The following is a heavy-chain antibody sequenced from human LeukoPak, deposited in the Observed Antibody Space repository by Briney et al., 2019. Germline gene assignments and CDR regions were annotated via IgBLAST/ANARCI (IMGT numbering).Heavy chain of an antibody. CDR1: GFTFSIYW. Sequence: GGSLRLSCAASGFTFSIYWMSWVRQAPGKGLEWVANIKQDESEKYYVDSVKGRFTISKDNAKNSLHLQMNSLRAEDTAVYYCARADYFDYWGQGTLVTVSS. J-gene: IGHJ4*02. CDR3: ARADYFDY. V-gene: IGHV3-7*04. CDR2: IKQDESEK.